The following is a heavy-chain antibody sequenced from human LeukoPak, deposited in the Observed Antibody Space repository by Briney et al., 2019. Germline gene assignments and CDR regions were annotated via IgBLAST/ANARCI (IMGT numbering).Heavy chain of an antibody. V-gene: IGHV4-34*01. J-gene: IGHJ4*02. Sequence: PSETLSLTCAVYGGSFSGYYWSWIRQPPGKGLEWIGEINHSGSTNYNPSLKSRVTISVDTSKNQFSLKLGSVTAADTAVYYCAGGSGSYSFYWGQGTLVTVSS. CDR2: INHSGST. CDR3: AGGSGSYSFY. CDR1: GGSFSGYY. D-gene: IGHD3-10*01.